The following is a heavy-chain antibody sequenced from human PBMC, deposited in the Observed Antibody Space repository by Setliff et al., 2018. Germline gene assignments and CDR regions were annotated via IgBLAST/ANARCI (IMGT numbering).Heavy chain of an antibody. Sequence: PGGSLRLSCAASGFTFSNAWMTWVRQAPGKGLEWVGRIKSKADGGTTDYVAPVKGRFTISRDDSKNTLYLQMNSLKTEDTAVYYCTTSISEDYDYGENEGVYYYYYYMDVWGKGTTVTVSS. CDR2: IKSKADGGTT. V-gene: IGHV3-15*01. CDR3: TTSISEDYDYGENEGVYYYYYYMDV. J-gene: IGHJ6*03. D-gene: IGHD4-17*01. CDR1: GFTFSNAW.